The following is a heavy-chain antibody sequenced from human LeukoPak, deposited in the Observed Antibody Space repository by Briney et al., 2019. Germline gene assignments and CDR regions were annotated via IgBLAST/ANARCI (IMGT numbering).Heavy chain of an antibody. D-gene: IGHD2-2*02. V-gene: IGHV4-59*01. J-gene: IGHJ4*02. CDR3: ARDRTLYSY. Sequence: SETLSLTCAVYGGSFSGYYWSWIRQPPGKGLEWIGYIYYSGSTNYNPSLKSRVTISVDTSKNQFSLKLSSVTAADTAVYYCARDRTLYSYWGQGTLVTVSS. CDR1: GGSFSGYY. CDR2: IYYSGST.